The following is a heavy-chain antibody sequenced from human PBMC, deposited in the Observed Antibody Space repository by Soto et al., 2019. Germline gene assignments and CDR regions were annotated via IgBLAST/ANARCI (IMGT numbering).Heavy chain of an antibody. D-gene: IGHD3-10*01. V-gene: IGHV1-2*02. CDR3: ATYDYGGFPD. CDR2: IDPRSGGT. J-gene: IGHJ4*02. CDR1: GYPFTTYY. Sequence: HVQLVQSGTEVKKPGASVRVSCMVSGYPFTTYYIHWVRQAPGQGLEWMGWIDPRSGGTVYEQKLQGRVTMTRDTSISTVYMDLSGLTADDTALYYCATYDYGGFPDWGQGSLVTVSS.